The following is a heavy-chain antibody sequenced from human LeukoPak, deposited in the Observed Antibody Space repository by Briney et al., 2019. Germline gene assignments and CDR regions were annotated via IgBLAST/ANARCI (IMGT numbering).Heavy chain of an antibody. CDR1: GFTFSSYW. V-gene: IGHV3-7*01. CDR3: ARDLEGYSSSYFDY. D-gene: IGHD6-13*01. CDR2: IKQDGSEK. Sequence: PGGSLRLSCAASGFTFSSYWMSWVRQAPGKGLEWVANIKQDGSEKYYVDSVKGRFTISRDNAKNSLYLQMNSLRAEDTAVYYCARDLEGYSSSYFDYWGQGTLVTVSS. J-gene: IGHJ4*02.